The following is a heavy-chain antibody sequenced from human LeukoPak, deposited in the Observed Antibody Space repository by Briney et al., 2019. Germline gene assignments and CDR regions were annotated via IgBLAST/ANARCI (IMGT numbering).Heavy chain of an antibody. CDR1: GYTFTSYG. Sequence: GASVKVSCKASGYTFTSYGISWVRQAPGQGLEWMGWISAYKGNTNYAQKLQGGVTMTTDTSTSTAYMELRSLRSDDTAVYYCARDRDDYYDSSGNNFDYWGQGTLVTVSS. CDR2: ISAYKGNT. CDR3: ARDRDDYYDSSGNNFDY. D-gene: IGHD3-22*01. J-gene: IGHJ4*02. V-gene: IGHV1-18*01.